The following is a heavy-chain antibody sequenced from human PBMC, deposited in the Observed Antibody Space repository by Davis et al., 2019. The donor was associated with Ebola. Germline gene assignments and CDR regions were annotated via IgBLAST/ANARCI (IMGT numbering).Heavy chain of an antibody. J-gene: IGHJ4*02. CDR2: SSAYNGNT. CDR3: ARDPVAGPFDY. CDR1: GYTFTSYG. D-gene: IGHD6-19*01. V-gene: IGHV1-18*01. Sequence: AASVKVSCKASGYTFTSYGISWVRQAPGQGLEWMGWSSAYNGNTNYAQNLQGRVTMTTDTSTSTAYMELRSLRSDDTAVYYCARDPVAGPFDYWGQGTLVTVSS.